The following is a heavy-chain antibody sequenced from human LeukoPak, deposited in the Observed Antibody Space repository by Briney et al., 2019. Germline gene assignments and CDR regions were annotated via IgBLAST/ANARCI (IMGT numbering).Heavy chain of an antibody. CDR2: FSHSGIT. D-gene: IGHD1-1*01. V-gene: IGHV4-4*02. Sequence: PSETLSLTCDVSGASISRDSWWSWVRQPPGKGLEWIGEFSHSGITNFNPSLKSRVTISVDKSRNQFSLNLISVTAADTAVYFCARNGGHNQEHWGQGTLVTVSS. CDR3: ARNGGHNQEH. CDR1: GASISRDSW. J-gene: IGHJ4*02.